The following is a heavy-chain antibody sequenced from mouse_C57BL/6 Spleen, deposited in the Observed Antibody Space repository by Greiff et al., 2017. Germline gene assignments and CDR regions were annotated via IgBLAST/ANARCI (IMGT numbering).Heavy chain of an antibody. V-gene: IGHV1-82*01. CDR3: AREKTVVASPYFDV. CDR2: IYPGDGDT. Sequence: VQVVESGPELVKPGASVKISCKASGYAFSSSWMNWVKQRPGKGLEWIGRIYPGDGDTNYNGKFKGKATLTADKSSSTAYMQLSSLTSEDAAVYFCAREKTVVASPYFDVWGTGTTVTVSS. D-gene: IGHD1-1*01. J-gene: IGHJ1*03. CDR1: GYAFSSSW.